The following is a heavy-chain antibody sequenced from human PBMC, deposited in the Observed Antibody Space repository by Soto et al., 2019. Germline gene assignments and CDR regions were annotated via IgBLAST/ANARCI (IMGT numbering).Heavy chain of an antibody. J-gene: IGHJ4*02. CDR2: IYYSGST. CDR1: GGSISSHY. D-gene: IGHD3-9*01. Sequence: SETLSLTCTVSGGSISSHYWSWIRQPPGQGLEWIGYIYYSGSTNYNPSLKSRVTISVDTSKNQISLRLASVTAADTAVYFCARGTDIAISPAKGAFDYWGPGVLVTVSS. CDR3: ARGTDIAISPAKGAFDY. V-gene: IGHV4-59*11.